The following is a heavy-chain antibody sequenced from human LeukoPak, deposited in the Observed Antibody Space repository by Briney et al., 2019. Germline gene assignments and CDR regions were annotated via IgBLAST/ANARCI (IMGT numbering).Heavy chain of an antibody. CDR3: ARAYSSGEGVDY. V-gene: IGHV3-53*01. D-gene: IGHD6-19*01. CDR2: SYSGGST. Sequence: WGSLRLSCAASGFTVSSNYMSWVRQAPGKGLEWVSVSYSGGSTYYADSVKGRFTISRDNSKNTLYLQRNSLRAEDTAVYYCARAYSSGEGVDYWGQGTLVTVSS. J-gene: IGHJ4*02. CDR1: GFTVSSNY.